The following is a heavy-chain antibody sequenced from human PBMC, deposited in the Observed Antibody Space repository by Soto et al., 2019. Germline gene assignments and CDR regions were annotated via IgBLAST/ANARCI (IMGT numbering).Heavy chain of an antibody. D-gene: IGHD3-3*02. V-gene: IGHV4-39*01. J-gene: IGHJ3*01. CDR1: GDSISSSNSH. CDR2: VYYGGAIFYSGNI. Sequence: SETLSLTCTVSGDSISSSNSHWGWTRQPPGKGLEYIGSVYYGGAIFYSGNIYYNPSLKSRVTISVDTSKNQFSLRLSSVTAADTGVYYCVRYDRINMKPYSPEGLHVWGQGTMVTVS. CDR3: VRYDRINMKPYSPEGLHV.